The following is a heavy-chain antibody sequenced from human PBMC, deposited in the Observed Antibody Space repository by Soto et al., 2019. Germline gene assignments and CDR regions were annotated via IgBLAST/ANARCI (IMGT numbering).Heavy chain of an antibody. Sequence: QVQLVESGGGVVQPGRSLRLSCAASGFTFSSYAMHWVSQAPGKGLEWVAVISDDGSNKYYADSVKGRFTISRDNSKNTLYLQMNRLRAEDTAVYYCARDLPQEVVCAFDIWVQGTMVTVSS. V-gene: IGHV3-30-3*01. CDR2: ISDDGSNK. CDR3: ARDLPQEVVCAFDI. D-gene: IGHD2-15*01. CDR1: GFTFSSYA. J-gene: IGHJ3*02.